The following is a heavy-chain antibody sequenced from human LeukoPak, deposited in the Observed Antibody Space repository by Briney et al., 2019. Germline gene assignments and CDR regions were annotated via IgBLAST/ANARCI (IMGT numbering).Heavy chain of an antibody. CDR2: ISAYNANT. D-gene: IGHD2-8*01. CDR3: ARGGLRVMVYRLYYMDV. V-gene: IGHV1-18*01. CDR1: GYTFTSYG. J-gene: IGHJ6*03. Sequence: ASVKVSCKASGYTFTSYGINWVRQAPGQGLEWMGWISAYNANTNYAQKFQGRVTMTRDTSISTAYMELTRLRSDDTAVYYCARGGLRVMVYRLYYMDVWGKGTTVTVSS.